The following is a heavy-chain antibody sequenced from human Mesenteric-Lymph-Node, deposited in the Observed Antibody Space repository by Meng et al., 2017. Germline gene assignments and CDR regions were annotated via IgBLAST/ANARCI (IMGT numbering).Heavy chain of an antibody. CDR3: ASAGGCSGGSCYSSFDY. Sequence: QVQLVQSGAEVKKPGASVKVSCKASGYTFTSYDINWVRQATGQGLEWMGWMNPNSGNTGYAQKFQGRVTMTRNTSISTAYMELSSLRSEDTAVHYCASAGGCSGGSCYSSFDYWGQGTLVTVSS. CDR1: GYTFTSYD. V-gene: IGHV1-8*01. D-gene: IGHD2-15*01. CDR2: MNPNSGNT. J-gene: IGHJ4*02.